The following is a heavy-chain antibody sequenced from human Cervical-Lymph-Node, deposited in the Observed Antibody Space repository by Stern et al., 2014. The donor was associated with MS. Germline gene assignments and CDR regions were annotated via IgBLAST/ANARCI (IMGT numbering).Heavy chain of an antibody. D-gene: IGHD2-15*01. CDR3: ARPVGDCGGGTCYSELDS. CDR2: ISNDGGNK. J-gene: IGHJ4*02. CDR1: GFSFSYYA. V-gene: IGHV3-30-3*01. Sequence: QVQLVQSGGGVVQPGGSLRLSCATSGFSFSYYAFQWVRHAPGKGLEWVAVISNDGGNKNYAGSVKGRFTISRDNSKNILSLQMNGLRPEDTAMYYCARPVGDCGGGTCYSELDSWGQGTLVTVSS.